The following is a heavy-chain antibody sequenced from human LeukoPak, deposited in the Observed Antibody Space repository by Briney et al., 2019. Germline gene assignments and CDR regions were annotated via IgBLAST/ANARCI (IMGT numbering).Heavy chain of an antibody. CDR1: GDSVSSNSAA. CDR3: SRDDGGNFDY. Sequence: SQTLSLTCAISGDSVSSNSAAWNWTRQYPSRGLEWLGWTYYKFKGYNYYAVSVKSRITINPDTSKNQCSLQLNSVTPEDTAVYYCSRDDGGNFDYWGQGTLGTVSS. V-gene: IGHV6-1*01. D-gene: IGHD1-26*01. CDR2: TYYKFKGYN. J-gene: IGHJ4*02.